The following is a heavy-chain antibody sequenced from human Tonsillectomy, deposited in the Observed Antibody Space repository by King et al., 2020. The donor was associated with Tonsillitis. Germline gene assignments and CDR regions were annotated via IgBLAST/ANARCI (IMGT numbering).Heavy chain of an antibody. CDR2: INIDGSNT. J-gene: IGHJ5*02. Sequence: VQLVESGGGLVQPGGSLRLSCAASGFTFSSYWMHWVRQAPGKGLVWVSRINIDGSNTSYADSVKGRFTISRDNAKNTLYLQMNSLRAEDTAVYYCASALTYCSGGSCYTHRWFDPWGQGTLVTVSS. CDR3: ASALTYCSGGSCYTHRWFDP. CDR1: GFTFSSYW. V-gene: IGHV3-74*01. D-gene: IGHD2-15*01.